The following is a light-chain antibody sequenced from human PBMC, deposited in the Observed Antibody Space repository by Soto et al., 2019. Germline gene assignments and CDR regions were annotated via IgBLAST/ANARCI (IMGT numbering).Light chain of an antibody. Sequence: EIVLTQSPATLSLSPGERATLSCRASQSVSSYLAWCQQKPGQAPRILIYGASTRATAIPARFSGSGSGTEFTLTISSLQSEDFAVYYCQQYNDWPRTFGGGTKVEIK. V-gene: IGKV3-15*01. CDR1: QSVSSY. J-gene: IGKJ4*01. CDR2: GAS. CDR3: QQYNDWPRT.